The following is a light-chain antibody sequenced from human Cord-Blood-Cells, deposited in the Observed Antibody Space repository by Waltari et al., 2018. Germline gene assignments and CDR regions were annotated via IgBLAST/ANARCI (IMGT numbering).Light chain of an antibody. J-gene: IGKJ3*01. Sequence: DIQMNQSPSTLSASVGDRVTITCRASQSISSWLAWYQQKPGKAPKLLIYYASSLESGVPSRFSGSGSGTEFTLTISSLQPDDFASYYCQQYNSYIFTFGPGTKVDIK. V-gene: IGKV1-5*01. CDR1: QSISSW. CDR2: YAS. CDR3: QQYNSYIFT.